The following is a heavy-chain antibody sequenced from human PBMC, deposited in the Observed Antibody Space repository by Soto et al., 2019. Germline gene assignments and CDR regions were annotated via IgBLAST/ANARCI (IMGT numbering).Heavy chain of an antibody. J-gene: IGHJ4*02. V-gene: IGHV3-23*01. CDR1: GFTFSSYA. CDR2: ISGSGGST. Sequence: EVQLLESGGGLVQPGGSLRLSCAASGFTFSSYAMSWVRQAPGKGLEWVSVISGSGGSTYYADSVKGRFTISRDNSKNTLYLKMNSLRAEDTAVYYCAKDLGYRSFCSGGSCYSFDYWGQGTLVTVSS. D-gene: IGHD2-15*01. CDR3: AKDLGYRSFCSGGSCYSFDY.